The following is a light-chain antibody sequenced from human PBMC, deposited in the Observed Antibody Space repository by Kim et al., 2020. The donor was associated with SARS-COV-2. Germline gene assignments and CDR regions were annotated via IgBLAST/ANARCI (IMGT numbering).Light chain of an antibody. CDR1: SGHSSYA. V-gene: IGLV4-69*01. CDR3: QTWATGIRVV. CDR2: VNSDGNH. Sequence: QPVLTQSPSATASLGASVKLTCTLASGHSSYAIAWHQQQPEKGPRYLMKVNSDGNHNKADGVPDRFSGSSSGAERYLTISNLQSEDEADYYCQTWATGIRVVFGGGTQLTVL. J-gene: IGLJ2*01.